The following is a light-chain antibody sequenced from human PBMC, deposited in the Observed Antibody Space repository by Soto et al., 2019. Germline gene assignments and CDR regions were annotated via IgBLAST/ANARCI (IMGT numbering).Light chain of an antibody. J-gene: IGLJ1*01. Sequence: QSALTQPPSVSAAPGQKVTISCSGSSSNIGKNYVSWYQQVPGTAPKLLIYENNNRRSGIADRFSGSKSGTSATLGITGLQTGDEADYYCGTWDSSLGVYGFGTGTKVTVL. CDR3: GTWDSSLGVYG. CDR1: SSNIGKNY. V-gene: IGLV1-51*02. CDR2: ENN.